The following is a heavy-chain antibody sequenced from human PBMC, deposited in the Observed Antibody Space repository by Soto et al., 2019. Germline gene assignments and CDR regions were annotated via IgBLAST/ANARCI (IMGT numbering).Heavy chain of an antibody. V-gene: IGHV3-23*01. CDR3: AKGLDSDYDYYGMDV. J-gene: IGHJ6*02. CDR1: GFTFSSYA. CDR2: ISDSGCST. Sequence: EVQLLESGGGLVQPGGSLRLSCAASGFTFSSYAMSWVRQAPGKGLEWVSGISDSGCSTYYADSVKGRFTISRDNSKNTLYLQMNSLRAEDTAVYYCAKGLDSDYDYYGMDVWGQGTTVTVSS. D-gene: IGHD6-19*01.